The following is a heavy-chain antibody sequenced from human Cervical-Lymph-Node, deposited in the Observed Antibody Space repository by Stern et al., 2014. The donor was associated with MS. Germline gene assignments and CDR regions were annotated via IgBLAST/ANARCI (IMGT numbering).Heavy chain of an antibody. Sequence: EVQLVESGGGLVQPGGSMRLSCAASGFPFSSYAMSWARQAPGKGLEWVSALRGSGGSTCYAYSVKGRFTISRDNSKNTLYLQMNSLRADDTAVFYGANYYYTSGSSRDAFDIWGQGTMVTVSS. CDR2: LRGSGGST. CDR3: ANYYYTSGSSRDAFDI. V-gene: IGHV3-23*04. CDR1: GFPFSSYA. J-gene: IGHJ3*02. D-gene: IGHD3-10*01.